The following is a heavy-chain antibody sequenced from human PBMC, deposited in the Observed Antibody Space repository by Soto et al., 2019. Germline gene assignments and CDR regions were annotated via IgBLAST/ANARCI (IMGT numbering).Heavy chain of an antibody. J-gene: IGHJ5*02. CDR3: ARLWFGELSFKYNWFDP. V-gene: IGHV4-34*01. Sequence: SETLSLTCAVYGGSFSGYYWSWIRQPPGKGLEWIGEINHSGSTNYNPSLKSRVTISVDTSKNQFSLKLSSVTAADTAVYYCARLWFGELSFKYNWFDPWGQGTLVTVSS. D-gene: IGHD3-10*01. CDR2: INHSGST. CDR1: GGSFSGYY.